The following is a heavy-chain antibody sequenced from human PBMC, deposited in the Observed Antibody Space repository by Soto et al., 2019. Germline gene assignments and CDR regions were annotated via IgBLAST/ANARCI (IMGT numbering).Heavy chain of an antibody. CDR2: IWYDGSNK. Sequence: PGGSLRLSCAASGFTFSSYGMHWVRQAPGKGLEWVAVIWYDGSNKYYADSVKGRFTISRDNSKNTLYLQMNSLRAEDTAVYYCARDGYSSSAGPNYYYYYGMDVWGPGTTVTVSS. J-gene: IGHJ6*02. V-gene: IGHV3-33*01. CDR3: ARDGYSSSAGPNYYYYYGMDV. CDR1: GFTFSSYG. D-gene: IGHD6-6*01.